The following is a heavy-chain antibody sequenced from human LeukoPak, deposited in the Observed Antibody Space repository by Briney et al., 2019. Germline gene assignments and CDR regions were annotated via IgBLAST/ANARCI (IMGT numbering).Heavy chain of an antibody. CDR3: ARLHITIFGVVTFDY. J-gene: IGHJ4*02. CDR1: GDSISSGGYY. V-gene: IGHV4-30-2*01. CDR2: IYHSGST. D-gene: IGHD3-3*01. Sequence: SQTLSLTCTVSGDSISSGGYYWSWIRQPPGKGLEWIGYIYHSGSTYYNPSLKSRVTISVDRSKTQFSLKLSSVTAADTAVYYCARLHITIFGVVTFDYWGQGTLVTVSS.